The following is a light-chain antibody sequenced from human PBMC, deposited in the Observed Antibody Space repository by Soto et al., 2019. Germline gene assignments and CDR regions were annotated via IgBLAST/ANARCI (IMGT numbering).Light chain of an antibody. CDR1: QSVSSSY. J-gene: IGKJ3*01. V-gene: IGKV3-20*01. CDR2: GAS. Sequence: EIVLTQSPGTLSLSPGERATLSCRASQSVSSSYLAWYQQQPGQAPRLLIYGASSRATGIPDRLSGSGSGTDFTLTISRLEPEYFAVYYCQKYGSSARCFGAGTKVDIK. CDR3: QKYGSSARC.